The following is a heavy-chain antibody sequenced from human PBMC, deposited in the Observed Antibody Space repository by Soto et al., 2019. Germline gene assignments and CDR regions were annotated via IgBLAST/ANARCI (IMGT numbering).Heavy chain of an antibody. J-gene: IGHJ4*02. CDR3: AKDVKWGGMTTIHYFDS. Sequence: PGGSLRLSCAASGFTFHNYAMHWVRQAPGKGLEWVAGISWNSGNIDFGDSVKGRFTISRDNAKNSLYLQMNSLRPEDTALYYCAKDVKWGGMTTIHYFDSWGQGTQVTVSS. CDR1: GFTFHNYA. CDR2: ISWNSGNI. D-gene: IGHD2-21*02. V-gene: IGHV3-9*01.